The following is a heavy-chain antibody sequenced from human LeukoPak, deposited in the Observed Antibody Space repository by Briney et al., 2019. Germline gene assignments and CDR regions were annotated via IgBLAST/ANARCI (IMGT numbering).Heavy chain of an antibody. V-gene: IGHV1-18*01. CDR2: ISALNGNT. CDR3: ARNDYGNYWDY. CDR1: GYTFTNYG. Sequence: GSVKVSCKASGYTFTNYGITWVRQAPGQGPEWMGWISALNGNTNYAQKLQGRVTMTTDTSTSTAYMELRSLRSDDTAVYYCARNDYGNYWDYWGQGTLVTVSS. D-gene: IGHD4-17*01. J-gene: IGHJ4*02.